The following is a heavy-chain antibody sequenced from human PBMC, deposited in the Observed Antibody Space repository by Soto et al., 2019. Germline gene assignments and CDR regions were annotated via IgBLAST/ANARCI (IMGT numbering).Heavy chain of an antibody. Sequence: SETLSLTCAVFGGYISSYYWSWIRQPPGKGLEWIGYVIYSGSTDYNPSLKSRVTISLDTSKNQFSLKLRSVTAEDTALFYCARDLAAGDLWGQGTLVTVSS. CDR2: VIYSGST. J-gene: IGHJ5*02. CDR1: GGYISSYY. V-gene: IGHV4-59*01. CDR3: ARDLAAGDL. D-gene: IGHD6-13*01.